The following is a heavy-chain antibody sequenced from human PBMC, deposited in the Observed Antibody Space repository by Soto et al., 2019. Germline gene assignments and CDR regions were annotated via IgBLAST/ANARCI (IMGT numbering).Heavy chain of an antibody. J-gene: IGHJ3*02. CDR1: GGTFSSYA. Sequence: QVQLVQSGAEVKKPGSSVNVSCKASGGTFSSYAISWVRQAPGQGLEWMGGIIPIFGTANYAQKFQGRVTITADESTSTAYMELRSLRSEDTVVYYCARSITMIVVVIGDAFDIWGQGTMVTVSS. V-gene: IGHV1-69*01. CDR3: ARSITMIVVVIGDAFDI. D-gene: IGHD3-22*01. CDR2: IIPIFGTA.